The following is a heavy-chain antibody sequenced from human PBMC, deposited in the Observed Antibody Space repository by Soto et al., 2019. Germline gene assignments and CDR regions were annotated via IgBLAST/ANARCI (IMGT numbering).Heavy chain of an antibody. CDR3: ARAGIAAAGTSWFDP. V-gene: IGHV1-3*05. J-gene: IGHJ5*02. Sequence: QVQLVQSGAEEKKPGASVKVSCKASGYTFTSHAMHWVRQAPGQRLEWMGWINAGNGNTKYSQKFQGRVTITTDTSXXTAYMELSSLRSEDTAVYYCARAGIAAAGTSWFDPWGQGTLVTVSS. CDR1: GYTFTSHA. D-gene: IGHD6-13*01. CDR2: INAGNGNT.